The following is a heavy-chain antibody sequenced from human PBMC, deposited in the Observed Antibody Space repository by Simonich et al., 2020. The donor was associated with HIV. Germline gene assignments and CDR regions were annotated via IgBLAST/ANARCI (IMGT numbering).Heavy chain of an antibody. D-gene: IGHD3-16*01. J-gene: IGHJ4*02. Sequence: QVQLVESGGGVVQPGRSLRLSCAASGFTFSIYAMHWVRQAPGKGLEWVAVKSYDGSNKYYADSVKGRFTSSRDNSKNTLYLQMNSLRAEDTAVYYCASGGSISSVWADDYWGQGTLVTVSS. V-gene: IGHV3-30*07. CDR1: GFTFSIYA. CDR3: ASGGSISSVWADDY. CDR2: KSYDGSNK.